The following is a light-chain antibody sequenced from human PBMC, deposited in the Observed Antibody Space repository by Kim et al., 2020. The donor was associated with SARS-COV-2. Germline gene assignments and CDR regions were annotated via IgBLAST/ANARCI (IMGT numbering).Light chain of an antibody. CDR2: GAS. CDR3: QQYNNWPLT. CDR1: QSLSSN. Sequence: VSPGERATLSCRASQSLSSNLAWYQQKPGQAPRLLVYGASTRGTGIPVRFSGSGSGTEFTLTISSLQSEDFAVYYCQQYNNWPLTFGGGTKVEIK. J-gene: IGKJ4*01. V-gene: IGKV3-15*01.